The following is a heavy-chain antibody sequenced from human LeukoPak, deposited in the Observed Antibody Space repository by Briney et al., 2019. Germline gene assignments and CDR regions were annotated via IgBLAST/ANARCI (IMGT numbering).Heavy chain of an antibody. J-gene: IGHJ4*02. CDR2: IYTSGST. V-gene: IGHV4-61*02. Sequence: SETLSLTCTVSGGSISSGSYYWSWIRRPAGKGLEWIGRIYTSGSTNYNPSLKSRVTISVDTSKNQFSLKLTSVTAADTAVYYCASGGYYYDRSGYPFEYWGQGTLVTVSS. CDR3: ASGGYYYDRSGYPFEY. CDR1: GGSISSGSYY. D-gene: IGHD3-22*01.